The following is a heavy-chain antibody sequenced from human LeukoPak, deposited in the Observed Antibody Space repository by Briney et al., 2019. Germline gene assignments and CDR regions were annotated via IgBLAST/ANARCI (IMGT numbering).Heavy chain of an antibody. CDR1: RFTFSSHG. Sequence: GGSLRLSCAASRFTFSSHGMHWVRQTPGKGPEWVAFIRHDGSYQQYADSVKGRFTVSRDNSKDTVYLQMNSLRTEDTAVYYCAKNRDSSDYPRDFDYWGQGTLVTVSS. CDR3: AKNRDSSDYPRDFDY. V-gene: IGHV3-30*02. D-gene: IGHD6-19*01. J-gene: IGHJ4*02. CDR2: IRHDGSYQ.